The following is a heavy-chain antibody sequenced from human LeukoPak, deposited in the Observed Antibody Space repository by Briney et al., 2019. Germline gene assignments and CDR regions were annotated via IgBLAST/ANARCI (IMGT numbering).Heavy chain of an antibody. D-gene: IGHD2-8*01. CDR1: GFTFSSYA. CDR3: ARELMGYYYYYMDV. CDR2: ISGSGGST. Sequence: GGSLRLSCAASGFTFSSYAMSWVRQAPGKGLEWVSAISGSGGSTYYADSVKGRFTISRDNSKNTLYLQMNSLRAEDTAVYYCARELMGYYYYYMDVWGKGTTVTVSS. V-gene: IGHV3-23*01. J-gene: IGHJ6*03.